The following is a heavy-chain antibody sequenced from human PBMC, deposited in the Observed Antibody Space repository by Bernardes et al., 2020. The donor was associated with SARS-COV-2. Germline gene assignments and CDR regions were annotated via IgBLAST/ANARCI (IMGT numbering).Heavy chain of an antibody. D-gene: IGHD2-15*01. V-gene: IGHV3-33*01. Sequence: LRLSCAASGFTFSSYGMHWVRQAPGKGLEWVAVIWYDGSNKYYADSVKGRFTISRDNSKNTLYLQMNSLRAEDTAVYYCASLGYCSGGSCFNYYYGMDVWGQGTTVTVSS. J-gene: IGHJ6*02. CDR3: ASLGYCSGGSCFNYYYGMDV. CDR2: IWYDGSNK. CDR1: GFTFSSYG.